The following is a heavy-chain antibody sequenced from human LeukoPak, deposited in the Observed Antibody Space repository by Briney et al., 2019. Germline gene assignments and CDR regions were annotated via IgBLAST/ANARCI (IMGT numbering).Heavy chain of an antibody. CDR1: GFTFSSYS. J-gene: IGHJ5*02. V-gene: IGHV3-21*01. CDR2: ISSSSSYI. D-gene: IGHD2-2*01. Sequence: GGSLRLSCAASGFTFSSYSMNWVRQAPGKGLEWVSSISSSSSYIYYADSVKGRFTISRDNAKNSLYLQMNSLRAEDTAVYYCASKETVVPAAITYNWFDPWGQGTLVTVSS. CDR3: ASKETVVPAAITYNWFDP.